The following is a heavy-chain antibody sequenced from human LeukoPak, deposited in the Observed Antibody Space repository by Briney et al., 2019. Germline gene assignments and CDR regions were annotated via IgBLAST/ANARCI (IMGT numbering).Heavy chain of an antibody. CDR2: INPYTGGT. CDR3: ARGREPVYFFDY. V-gene: IGHV1-2*02. Sequence: ASVKVSCKASGYTFTGNYLHWVRQAPGQGLEWLGWINPYTGGTNYAQKFQGRVTMTRDSSITTAYMELSRLRSDDTAMYYCARGREPVYFFDYWGQGTLVTVSS. J-gene: IGHJ4*02. D-gene: IGHD1-26*01. CDR1: GYTFTGNY.